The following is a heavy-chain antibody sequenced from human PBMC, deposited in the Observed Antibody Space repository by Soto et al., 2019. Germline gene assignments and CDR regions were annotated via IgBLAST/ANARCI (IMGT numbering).Heavy chain of an antibody. Sequence: SETLSLTCTVSSGSVSSADYYWSWIRQPPGKGLEWIGYIYYTGSAYYNPSLKSRVTMSVDTSKNQFSLKVTSVTAADTAVYYCASGGSSNWFDPWGQGTLVTVS. CDR3: ASGGSSNWFDP. V-gene: IGHV4-30-4*01. J-gene: IGHJ5*02. CDR1: SGSVSSADYY. D-gene: IGHD1-26*01. CDR2: IYYTGSA.